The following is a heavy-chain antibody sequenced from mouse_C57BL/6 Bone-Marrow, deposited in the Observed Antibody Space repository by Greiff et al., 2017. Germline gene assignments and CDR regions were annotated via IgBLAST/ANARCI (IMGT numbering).Heavy chain of an antibody. Sequence: QVQLQQPGAELVKPGASVKMSCKASGYTFTSYWITWVKQRPGQGLEWIGDIYPGSGSTNYNEKFKSKATLTVDTSSSTAYMQLSSLTSEDSAVYYCARGEGNYVPFDYWGQGTTLTVSS. CDR2: IYPGSGST. D-gene: IGHD2-1*01. CDR3: ARGEGNYVPFDY. CDR1: GYTFTSYW. V-gene: IGHV1-55*01. J-gene: IGHJ2*01.